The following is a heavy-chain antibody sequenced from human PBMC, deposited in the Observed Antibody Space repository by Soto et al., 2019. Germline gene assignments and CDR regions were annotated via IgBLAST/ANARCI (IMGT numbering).Heavy chain of an antibody. CDR1: GYSFNSYA. CDR3: ARASGAGWSRTDYAMGV. Sequence: QVQVVQSGAEVKKPGASVKVSCKASGYSFNSYALHWVRQAPGQRLEWMAWINAGNRNTKYSQRFQGRVTVTRDTSANTTYMELSNLRSEDTAVYYCARASGAGWSRTDYAMGVWGQGTTVTVSS. V-gene: IGHV1-3*01. J-gene: IGHJ6*02. D-gene: IGHD3-10*01. CDR2: INAGNRNT.